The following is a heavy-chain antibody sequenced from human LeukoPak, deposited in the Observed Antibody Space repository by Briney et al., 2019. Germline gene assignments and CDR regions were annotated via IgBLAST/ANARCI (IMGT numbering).Heavy chain of an antibody. CDR3: ARHIPRGNNYFDY. CDR1: GFTFNGHW. CDR2: ISVDGSKK. D-gene: IGHD3-16*01. V-gene: IGHV3-7*01. J-gene: IGHJ4*02. Sequence: GGSLRLSCAASGFTFNGHWMTWVRQAPGKGLEWVANISVDGSKKYYVDSVEGRFTISRDNAKNSLYLQMSSLRAEDTALYYCARHIPRGNNYFDYWGQGTLVTVSS.